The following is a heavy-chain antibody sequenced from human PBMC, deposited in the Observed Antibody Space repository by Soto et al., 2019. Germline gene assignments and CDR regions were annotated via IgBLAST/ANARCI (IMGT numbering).Heavy chain of an antibody. CDR1: GGSISSSSYY. V-gene: IGHV4-39*01. J-gene: IGHJ1*01. CDR2: IYYSGST. CDR3: ARLGHRGAAAGTEYFQH. Sequence: SETLSLTCTVSGGSISSSSYYWGWIRQPPGKGLEWIGSIYYSGSTYYNPSLKSRVTISVDTSKNQFSLKLSSVTAADTAVYYCARLGHRGAAAGTEYFQHWGQGTLVTVSS. D-gene: IGHD6-13*01.